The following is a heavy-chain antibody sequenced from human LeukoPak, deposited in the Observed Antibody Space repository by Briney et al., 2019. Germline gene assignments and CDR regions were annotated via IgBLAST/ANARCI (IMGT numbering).Heavy chain of an antibody. D-gene: IGHD2-15*01. CDR1: GYTFTSYG. V-gene: IGHV1-18*01. J-gene: IGHJ4*02. CDR3: ARGPYCSGGTCYSQYFHN. Sequence: GAPVKASDKASGYTFTSYGISWVRQAPGQGLEWMGWISAYNGNTNYAQKLQGRVTMTTDTSTSTAYMELRSLRSDDTAVYYCARGPYCSGGTCYSQYFHNWGQGTLVTVSS. CDR2: ISAYNGNT.